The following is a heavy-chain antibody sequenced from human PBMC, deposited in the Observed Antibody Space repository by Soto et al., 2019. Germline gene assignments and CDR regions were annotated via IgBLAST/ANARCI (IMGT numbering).Heavy chain of an antibody. CDR3: AKDSGFYDSSGYYGGSRGMDV. D-gene: IGHD3-22*01. J-gene: IGHJ6*02. V-gene: IGHV3-9*01. CDR2: ISWYSGSI. CDR1: GFTFDDYA. Sequence: GGSLSLSCAVSGFTFDDYAIYWVRHGQGPGLEWDSGISWYSGSIGYADSVKGRFTISRDNAKNSLYLQMNSLRAEDTALYYCAKDSGFYDSSGYYGGSRGMDVWGQGTTVTVSS.